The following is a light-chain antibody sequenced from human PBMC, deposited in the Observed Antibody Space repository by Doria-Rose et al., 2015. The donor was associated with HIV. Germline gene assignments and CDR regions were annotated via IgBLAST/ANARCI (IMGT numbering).Light chain of an antibody. Sequence: VVTQPPSVSVSPGQTASITCSGDALPKQYAYWYQQKPGQAPVLLIYKDSERPSGIPERFSGSSSGTTVTLSISGVQADDEADYYCQSADNSGAYRVVFGGGTKLTVL. CDR1: ALPKQY. J-gene: IGLJ2*01. CDR3: QSADNSGAYRVV. V-gene: IGLV3-25*01. CDR2: KDS.